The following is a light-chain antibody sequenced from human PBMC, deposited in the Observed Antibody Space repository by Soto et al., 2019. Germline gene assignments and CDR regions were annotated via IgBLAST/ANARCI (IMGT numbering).Light chain of an antibody. J-gene: IGKJ1*01. Sequence: EIVLTQSPDTLSLSPGERVTLSCRASQSVTNSYLVWYQQKPGQGPRLLIHGASSRATGTPDRFSGSGSGTDFTLTISRLEPEDFAVYYCQQYGATPGTFGQGTKLDIK. CDR1: QSVTNSY. V-gene: IGKV3-20*01. CDR3: QQYGATPGT. CDR2: GAS.